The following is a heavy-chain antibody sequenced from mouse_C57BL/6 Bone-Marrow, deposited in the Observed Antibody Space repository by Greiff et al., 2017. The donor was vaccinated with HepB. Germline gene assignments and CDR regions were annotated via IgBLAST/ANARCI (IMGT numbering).Heavy chain of an antibody. CDR2: INPNYGTT. CDR3: AALTTVGDFDY. V-gene: IGHV1-39*01. J-gene: IGHJ2*01. CDR1: GYSFTDYN. Sequence: VHVKQSGPELVKPGASVKISCKASGYSFTDYNMNWVKQSNGKSLEWIGVINPNYGTTSYNQKFKGKATLTVDQSSSTAYMQLNSLTSEDSAVYYCAALTTVGDFDYWGQGTTLTVSS. D-gene: IGHD1-1*01.